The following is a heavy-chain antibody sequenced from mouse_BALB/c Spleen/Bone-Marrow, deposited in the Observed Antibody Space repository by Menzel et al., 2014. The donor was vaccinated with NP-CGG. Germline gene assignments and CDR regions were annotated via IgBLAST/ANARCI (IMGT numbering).Heavy chain of an antibody. CDR1: GYTFTDYY. CDR3: ARSTGYYVGTWFAY. V-gene: IGHV1-26*01. J-gene: IGHJ3*01. Sequence: KQSGPELVKPGASVKMSCKASGYTFTDYYMKLVKQSHGKSLEWIGDINPNNGDTFYNQKFKGKATLTVDKSSSTAYMQLNSLTSEDSAVYYCARSTGYYVGTWFAYWGQGTLVTVSA. CDR2: INPNNGDT. D-gene: IGHD2-3*01.